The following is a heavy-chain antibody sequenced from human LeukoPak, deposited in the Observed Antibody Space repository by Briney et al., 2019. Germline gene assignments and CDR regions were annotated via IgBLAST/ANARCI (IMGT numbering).Heavy chain of an antibody. Sequence: SETLSLTCTVSGGSISSSSYYWGWIRQPPGKGLEWIGSIYYSGSTYYNPSLKSRVAISVDTSKNQFSLKLSSVTAADTAVYYCAAITIFYYGMDVWGQGTTVTVSS. CDR2: IYYSGST. CDR3: AAITIFYYGMDV. J-gene: IGHJ6*02. D-gene: IGHD3-9*01. CDR1: GGSISSSSYY. V-gene: IGHV4-39*01.